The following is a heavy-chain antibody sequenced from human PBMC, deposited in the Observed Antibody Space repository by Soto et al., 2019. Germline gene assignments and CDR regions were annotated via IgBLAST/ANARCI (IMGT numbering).Heavy chain of an antibody. CDR3: AAPRDAGGSGTSWITYGLDV. D-gene: IGHD3-10*01. J-gene: IGHJ6*02. CDR2: LNGAGGST. CDR1: GFTFSDYA. Sequence: GGSLRLSCLASGFTFSDYAMTWVRHVPGRGLEWVSSLNGAGGSTYYADSVRGQFTISRDNSQNTLLLQMNRLTVDDTSLYYCAAPRDAGGSGTSWITYGLDVWDRGTTVAASS. V-gene: IGHV3-23*01.